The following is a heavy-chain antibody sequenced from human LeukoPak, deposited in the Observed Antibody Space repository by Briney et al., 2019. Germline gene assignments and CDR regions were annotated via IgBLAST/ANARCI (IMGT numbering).Heavy chain of an antibody. J-gene: IGHJ6*03. CDR3: ARGSGVINWAEGPYYYYMDV. D-gene: IGHD7-27*01. V-gene: IGHV6-1*01. CDR2: TYYRSKWYN. CDR1: GDSVSSNSAA. Sequence: SQTLSLTCAISGDSVSSNSAAWNWIRQSPSRGLEWLGRTYYRSKWYNDYAVSVKSRITINPDTSKNQFSLQLNSVTPEDTAVYYCARGSGVINWAEGPYYYYMDVWGKGTTVTVSS.